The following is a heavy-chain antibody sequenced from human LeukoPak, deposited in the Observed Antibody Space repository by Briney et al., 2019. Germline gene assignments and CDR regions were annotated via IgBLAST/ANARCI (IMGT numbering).Heavy chain of an antibody. Sequence: GASVKVSCKASGGTFSSYAISWVRQAPGQGLEWMGGIIPILGTANYAQEFQGRVTITADKSTSTAYMELSSLRSEDTAVYYCAREIPSIAAAGSFDYWGQGTLVTVSS. D-gene: IGHD6-13*01. CDR3: AREIPSIAAAGSFDY. CDR2: IIPILGTA. CDR1: GGTFSSYA. J-gene: IGHJ4*02. V-gene: IGHV1-69*10.